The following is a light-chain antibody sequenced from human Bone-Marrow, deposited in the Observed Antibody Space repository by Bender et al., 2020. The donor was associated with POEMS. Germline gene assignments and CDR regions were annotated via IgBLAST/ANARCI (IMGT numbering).Light chain of an antibody. J-gene: IGLJ2*01. CDR3: CSYAGSNTYI. V-gene: IGLV1-44*01. CDR1: SSNIGSNT. CDR2: SND. Sequence: QSVLTQPPSASGTPGQRVTISCSGGSSNIGSNTVNWYQQLPGTAPKLLIYSNDQRPSGVPDRFSGSKSGTSASLAISGLQSEDEADYYCCSYAGSNTYIFGGGTKLTVL.